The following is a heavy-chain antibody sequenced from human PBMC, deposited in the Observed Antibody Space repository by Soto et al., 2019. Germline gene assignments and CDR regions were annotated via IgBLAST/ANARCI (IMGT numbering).Heavy chain of an antibody. V-gene: IGHV4-39*01. CDR1: DDSISDSRYY. D-gene: IGHD4-17*01. Sequence: SETLSLTCSVLDDSISDSRYYWGWIRQSPEKGLEWIGSISHDGHAYYNPPLESRVTLFADTSRNQFSLKMKSVTVADTALYFCARQAYGDYLGGNWFDPWGQGAPVTVSS. J-gene: IGHJ5*02. CDR3: ARQAYGDYLGGNWFDP. CDR2: ISHDGHA.